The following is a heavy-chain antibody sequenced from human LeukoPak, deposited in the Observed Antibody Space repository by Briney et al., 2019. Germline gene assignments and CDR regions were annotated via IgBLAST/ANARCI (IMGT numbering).Heavy chain of an antibody. V-gene: IGHV3-15*07. D-gene: IGHD1-26*01. Sequence: GGSLRLSCAASGFTFNNAWMNWVRQGPVKGLEWVGRIKSNIDGGTTEYAAPVKGRFTISRDDSKNTLYLQVNSLKVEDTAVYYCTTDLKESGSDTTTGFQYWGQGTLVTVSS. CDR1: GFTFNNAW. CDR2: IKSNIDGGTT. J-gene: IGHJ4*02. CDR3: TTDLKESGSDTTTGFQY.